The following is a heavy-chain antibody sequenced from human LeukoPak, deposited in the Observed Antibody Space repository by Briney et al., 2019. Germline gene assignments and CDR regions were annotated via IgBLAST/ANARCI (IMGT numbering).Heavy chain of an antibody. V-gene: IGHV4-34*01. J-gene: IGHJ2*01. CDR2: INHSGST. CDR3: ARERRYWYFDL. Sequence: PSETLSLTCAVYGGSFSGYYWSWIRQPPGKGLEWIGEINHSGSTNCNPSLKSRVTISVDTSKNQFSLKLNSVTAADTAVYYCARERRYWYFDLWGRGTLVTVSS. CDR1: GGSFSGYY.